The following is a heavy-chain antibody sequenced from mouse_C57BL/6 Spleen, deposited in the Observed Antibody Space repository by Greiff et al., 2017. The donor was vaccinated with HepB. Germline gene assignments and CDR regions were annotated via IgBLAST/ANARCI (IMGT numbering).Heavy chain of an antibody. J-gene: IGHJ1*03. CDR2: ISDGGSYT. CDR3: ARGERLRRSYWYFDV. V-gene: IGHV5-4*03. D-gene: IGHD2-4*01. Sequence: EVKLMESGGGLVKPGGSLKLSCAASGFTFSSYAMSWVRQTPEKRLEWVATISDGGSYTYYPDNVKGRFTISRDNAKNNLYLQMSHLKSEDTAMYYCARGERLRRSYWYFDVWGTGTTVTVSS. CDR1: GFTFSSYA.